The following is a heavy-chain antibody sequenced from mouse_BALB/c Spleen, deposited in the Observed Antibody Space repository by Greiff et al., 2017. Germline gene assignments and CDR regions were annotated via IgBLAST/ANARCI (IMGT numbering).Heavy chain of an antibody. V-gene: IGHV1-12*01. CDR1: GYSFTSYN. CDR2: IYPGNGDT. D-gene: IGHD1-1*01. CDR3: ARRSYYGSSSFDY. Sequence: QVQLQQPGAELVKPGASVKMSCKASGYSFTSYNMHWVKQTPGQGLEWIGAIYPGNGDTSYNQKFKGKATLTADKSSSTAYMQLSSLTSEDSAVYYCARRSYYGSSSFDYWGQGTTLTVSS. J-gene: IGHJ2*01.